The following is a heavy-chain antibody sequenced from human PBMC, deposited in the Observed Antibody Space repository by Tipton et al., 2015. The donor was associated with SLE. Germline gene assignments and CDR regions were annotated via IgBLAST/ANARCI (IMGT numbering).Heavy chain of an antibody. D-gene: IGHD2-2*01. CDR2: VYSNGDT. CDR3: ARYLCSSATCYGLDV. V-gene: IGHV4-59*01. Sequence: TLSLTCAVYGGSFSGYYWSWIRQPPGKGLEWLGYVYSNGDTTYNASLKSRVTISVDTSKNQFSLKLSSVTAADTAVYYCARYLCSSATCYGLDVWGRGTTVTVSS. CDR1: GGSFSGYY. J-gene: IGHJ6*02.